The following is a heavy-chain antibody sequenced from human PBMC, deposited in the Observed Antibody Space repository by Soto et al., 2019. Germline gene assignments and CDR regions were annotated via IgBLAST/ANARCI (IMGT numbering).Heavy chain of an antibody. Sequence: PSETLSLTCTVSGGSISSGGYYWSWIRQHPGKGLEWIGYIYYSGSTYYNQSLKSRVTISVDTSKNQFSLKLSSVTAADTAVYYCARGSDWFFDYWGQGTLVTVSS. V-gene: IGHV4-31*03. CDR1: GGSISSGGYY. CDR3: ARGSDWFFDY. D-gene: IGHD3-9*01. CDR2: IYYSGST. J-gene: IGHJ4*02.